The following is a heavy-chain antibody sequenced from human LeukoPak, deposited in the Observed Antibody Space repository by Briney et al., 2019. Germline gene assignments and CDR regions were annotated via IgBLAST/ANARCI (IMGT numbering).Heavy chain of an antibody. CDR3: ARWLVRGSRSSYFDY. D-gene: IGHD6-6*01. J-gene: IGHJ4*02. CDR1: GYTFTNYD. V-gene: IGHV1-8*01. CDR2: MNPNSGAT. Sequence: ASVKVSCKASGYTFTNYDFNWVRQATGQGLEWMGWMNPNSGATGYAQKFQGRVTMTRDTSINTAYMELSSLRPEDTAVYYCARWLVRGSRSSYFDYWGQGTLVTVSS.